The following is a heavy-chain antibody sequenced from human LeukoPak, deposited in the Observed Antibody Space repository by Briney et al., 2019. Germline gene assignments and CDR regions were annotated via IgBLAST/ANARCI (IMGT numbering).Heavy chain of an antibody. CDR2: INSSSSYI. Sequence: GGTLTLSCAASGFTFSSYSRNWVRQPPGKGLEWVSPINSSSSYIYYADSVKGRFTISRVNAKNSLYLQMNSLRAEDTAVYYCARDIDAYSGSSLPILWGQGTLVTVSS. D-gene: IGHD6-6*01. CDR3: ARDIDAYSGSSLPIL. CDR1: GFTFSSYS. V-gene: IGHV3-21*01. J-gene: IGHJ4*02.